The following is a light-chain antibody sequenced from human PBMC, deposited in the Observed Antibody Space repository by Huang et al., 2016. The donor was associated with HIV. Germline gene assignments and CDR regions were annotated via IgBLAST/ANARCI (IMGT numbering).Light chain of an antibody. CDR3: LHRSSWLT. V-gene: IGKV3-11*02. J-gene: IGKJ4*01. Sequence: EVVLTQSPATLSLFPGERATLSCRASQSVGSYLAWYKQKPGQAPSLLIYDAAARAHGSTDRFSDSGCGRDFTLTLSSLEPEDFAVYYGLHRSSWLTFGGGTKVEIK. CDR1: QSVGSY. CDR2: DAA.